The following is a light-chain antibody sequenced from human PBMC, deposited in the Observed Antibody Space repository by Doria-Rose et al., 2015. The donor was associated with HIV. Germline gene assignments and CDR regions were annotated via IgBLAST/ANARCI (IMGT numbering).Light chain of an antibody. Sequence: DIRMTQSSPSLSASNGDRVTITCRASQTVSTYLNWFQQEPGKAPKLLIYAASRLQSGVPSRFSGSGSGTDFTLTISGLQPGDFATYYCQQTYSSPQWTVGQGTEVE. J-gene: IGKJ1*01. CDR3: QQTYSSPQWT. V-gene: IGKV1-39*01. CDR1: QTVSTY. CDR2: AAS.